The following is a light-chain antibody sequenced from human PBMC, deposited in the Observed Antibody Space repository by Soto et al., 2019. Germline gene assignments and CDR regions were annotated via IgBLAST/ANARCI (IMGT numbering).Light chain of an antibody. CDR1: QNIGNK. V-gene: IGKV3-15*01. CDR2: GAS. Sequence: IVRTHAPCTLSVSPVERATLSCRASQNIGNKLGWYQQKPGQAPRLLIYGASTRATGIPVRFSGSGSGTEFTLTITSLQSEDSAVYYCQEYNYWHPMTFGGGTKV. J-gene: IGKJ4*01. CDR3: QEYNYWHPMT.